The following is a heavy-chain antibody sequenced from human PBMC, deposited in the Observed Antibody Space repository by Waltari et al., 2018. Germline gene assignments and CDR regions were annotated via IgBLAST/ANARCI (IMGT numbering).Heavy chain of an antibody. CDR2: ISYNGAT. Sequence: QLQLPESGPGLVKPSETLSLTCSVSVVSITTHRHYWGWIRQPPGQGLEWIGTISYNGATYSSPSLRSRVTIFRDTSKNQLSLKLGSVTAADTAFYYCATYIGASLGTAAFDVWGQGTMVTVSS. CDR1: VVSITTHRHY. V-gene: IGHV4-39*01. D-gene: IGHD5-12*01. J-gene: IGHJ3*01. CDR3: ATYIGASLGTAAFDV.